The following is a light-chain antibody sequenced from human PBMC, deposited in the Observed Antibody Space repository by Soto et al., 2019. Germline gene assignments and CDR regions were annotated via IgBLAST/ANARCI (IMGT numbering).Light chain of an antibody. CDR1: QNIRSR. Sequence: HMDQSRSSLSASAGDILTITCRASQNIRSRLAWFQQKPGKAPELLIYDASSLESGVPQRLSGSGSGTEFTLTIRSLQTDDFSSYYCQPYHSYWTFGQGTKVDIK. J-gene: IGKJ1*01. CDR2: DAS. V-gene: IGKV1-5*01. CDR3: QPYHSYWT.